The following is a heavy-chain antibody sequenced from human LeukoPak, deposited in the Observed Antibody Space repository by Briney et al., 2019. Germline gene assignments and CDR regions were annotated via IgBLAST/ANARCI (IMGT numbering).Heavy chain of an antibody. CDR1: GFIFGGYG. Sequence: GGSLRLSCAASGFIFGGYGMHWVRQAPGKGLEWVTFIRYDGSTKSYADSVKGRFTIARDNSKNTLYLQMNSLRAEDTAVYFCAKDYNNGFDYWGQGALVTVSS. J-gene: IGHJ4*02. CDR2: IRYDGSTK. V-gene: IGHV3-30*02. CDR3: AKDYNNGFDY. D-gene: IGHD1-14*01.